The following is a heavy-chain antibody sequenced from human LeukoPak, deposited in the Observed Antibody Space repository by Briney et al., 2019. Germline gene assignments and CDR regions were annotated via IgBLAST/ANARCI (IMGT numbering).Heavy chain of an antibody. D-gene: IGHD3-10*01. J-gene: IGHJ6*03. Sequence: GGSLRLSCAASGFTFSSYAMSWVRQAPGKGLEWVSAISGSGGSAFYADSVKGRFTISRDISKNTLYLQMNSLSAEDTAVYSCAKVGPGGYYYYMDVWGKGATVTVSS. V-gene: IGHV3-23*01. CDR2: ISGSGGSA. CDR1: GFTFSSYA. CDR3: AKVGPGGYYYYMDV.